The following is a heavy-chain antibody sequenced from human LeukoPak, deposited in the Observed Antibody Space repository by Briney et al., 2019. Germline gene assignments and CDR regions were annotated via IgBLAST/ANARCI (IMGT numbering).Heavy chain of an antibody. D-gene: IGHD2-2*01. CDR2: ITSRGEST. CDR1: GFTFSIHA. Sequence: GGSLRLSCAASGFTFSIHAMSWVRQAPGKGLQWVSSITSRGESTWYVDSVKGRFTITRDNSENTLYLQMHSLRAEDTAVYYCARDRPNCYGSDGHYYRRDGDYWGRGTLVSVSS. V-gene: IGHV3-23*01. CDR3: ARDRPNCYGSDGHYYRRDGDY. J-gene: IGHJ4*02.